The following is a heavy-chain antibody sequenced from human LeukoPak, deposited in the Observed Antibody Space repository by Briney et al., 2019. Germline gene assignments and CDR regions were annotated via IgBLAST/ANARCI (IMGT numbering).Heavy chain of an antibody. V-gene: IGHV1-69*13. CDR3: ARDYYDSSDAFDI. CDR1: GGTFSSYA. CDR2: IIPIFGTA. D-gene: IGHD3-22*01. Sequence: GASVKVSCKASGGTFSSYAISWVRQAPGQGLEWMGGIIPIFGTANYAQKFQGRVTITADESTSTAYVELSSLRSEDTAVYYCARDYYDSSDAFDIWGQGTMVTVSS. J-gene: IGHJ3*02.